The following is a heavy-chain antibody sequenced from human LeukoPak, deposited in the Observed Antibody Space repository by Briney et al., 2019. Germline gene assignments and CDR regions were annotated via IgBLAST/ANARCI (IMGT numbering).Heavy chain of an antibody. CDR3: ARNSNAKRYFDY. V-gene: IGHV1-46*01. J-gene: IGHJ4*02. CDR1: GYTFTSYY. D-gene: IGHD2/OR15-2a*01. CDR2: INPSGGST. Sequence: ASVKVSCXASGYTFTSYYMHWVRQAPGQGLEWMGIINPSGGSTSYAQKFQGRVTMTRDTSTSTVYMELSSLRSEDTAVYYCARNSNAKRYFDYWGQGTLVTVSS.